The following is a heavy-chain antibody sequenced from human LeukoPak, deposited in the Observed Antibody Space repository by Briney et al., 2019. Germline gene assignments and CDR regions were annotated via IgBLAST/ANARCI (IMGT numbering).Heavy chain of an antibody. Sequence: PSGTLSVSCVVSGDSLSIYYWCCVRQPPGKGLEWIGYIYYSGSINYNPSFKSRVTRSVDTSKNQFSLTLRSVTDADTAVYSCARHPSIVGAPGFDYWGQGTLVTVPS. D-gene: IGHD1-26*01. V-gene: IGHV4-59*08. CDR2: IYYSGSI. CDR3: ARHPSIVGAPGFDY. J-gene: IGHJ4*02. CDR1: GDSLSIYY.